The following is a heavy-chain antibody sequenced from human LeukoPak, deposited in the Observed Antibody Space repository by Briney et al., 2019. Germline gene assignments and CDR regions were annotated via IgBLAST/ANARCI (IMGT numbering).Heavy chain of an antibody. Sequence: SETLSLTCAVYGGSFSGYYWGWIRQPPGKGLEWIGEINHSGSTNYNPSLKSRVTISVDTSKNQFSLKLSSVTAADTAVYYCARRASSWLVNTYYFDYWGQGTLVTVSS. V-gene: IGHV4-34*01. CDR1: GGSFSGYY. J-gene: IGHJ4*02. CDR3: ARRASSWLVNTYYFDY. CDR2: INHSGST. D-gene: IGHD6-19*01.